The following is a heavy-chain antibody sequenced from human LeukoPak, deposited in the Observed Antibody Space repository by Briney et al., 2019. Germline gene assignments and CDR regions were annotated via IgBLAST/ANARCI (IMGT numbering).Heavy chain of an antibody. CDR1: GFILTEVS. CDR3: VADHYNNHGNFDF. V-gene: IGHV1-24*01. J-gene: IGHJ4*02. D-gene: IGHD4-11*01. Sequence: ASVKLSCTVSGFILTEVSIHWLRQAPRKRPEWMGSFDRENDETIYSHNFQGRVAMTEDTSADTAYMELTSLRSDDTAVYYCVADHYNNHGNFDFWGQGTLVTVSS. CDR2: FDRENDET.